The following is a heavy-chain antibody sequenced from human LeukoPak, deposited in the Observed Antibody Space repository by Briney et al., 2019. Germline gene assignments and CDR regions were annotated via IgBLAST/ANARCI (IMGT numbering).Heavy chain of an antibody. CDR1: GFTFDDYA. Sequence: GGSLRLSCAASGFTFDDYAMHWVRQAPGKGLEWVSGINWNSGSIDYAESVKGRFTISRDNAKNSLYLQMNSLRAEDTALYYCAKDMMAIVGGTTSAFDMWGQGTMVTVSS. J-gene: IGHJ3*02. CDR3: AKDMMAIVGGTTSAFDM. V-gene: IGHV3-9*01. D-gene: IGHD1-26*01. CDR2: INWNSGSI.